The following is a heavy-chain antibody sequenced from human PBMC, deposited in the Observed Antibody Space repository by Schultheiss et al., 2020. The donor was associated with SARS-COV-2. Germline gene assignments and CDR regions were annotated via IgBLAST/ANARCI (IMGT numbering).Heavy chain of an antibody. CDR3: AREGRWEQIYGQFGP. V-gene: IGHV1-69*13. Sequence: SVKVSCKASGGTFSSYAISWVRQAPGQGLEWMGGIIPIFCTANYAQKFQGRVTITADESTSTAYMELSSLRSEDTAIYYCAREGRWEQIYGQFGPWGQGTLVTVSS. D-gene: IGHD1-26*01. J-gene: IGHJ5*02. CDR2: IIPIFCTA. CDR1: GGTFSSYA.